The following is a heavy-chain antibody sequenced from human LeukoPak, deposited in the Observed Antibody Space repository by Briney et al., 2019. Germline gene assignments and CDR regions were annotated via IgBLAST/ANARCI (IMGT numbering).Heavy chain of an antibody. V-gene: IGHV3-30-3*01. J-gene: IGHJ4*02. Sequence: PGRSLRLSCAASGFTFSSYAMHWVRQAPGKGLEWVAVISYDGSNKYYADSVKGRFTISRDNSKNTLYLQMNSLRAEDTAVYYCARPRGLGSGYYSFDYWGQGTLVTVSS. D-gene: IGHD3-22*01. CDR2: ISYDGSNK. CDR3: ARPRGLGSGYYSFDY. CDR1: GFTFSSYA.